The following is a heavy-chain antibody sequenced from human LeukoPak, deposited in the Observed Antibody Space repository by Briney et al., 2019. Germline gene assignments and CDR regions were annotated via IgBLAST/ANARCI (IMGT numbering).Heavy chain of an antibody. J-gene: IGHJ4*02. CDR1: GFTFSSYG. CDR2: IRYDGSNK. V-gene: IGHV3-30*02. D-gene: IGHD1-26*01. Sequence: PGRSLRLSCAASGFTFSSYGMHWVRQAPGKGLEWGAFIRYDGSNKYYADSVKGRFTISRDNSKNTLYLQMNSLRAEDTAVYYCLSAPDHLVGAPIPFDYWGQGTLVTVSS. CDR3: LSAPDHLVGAPIPFDY.